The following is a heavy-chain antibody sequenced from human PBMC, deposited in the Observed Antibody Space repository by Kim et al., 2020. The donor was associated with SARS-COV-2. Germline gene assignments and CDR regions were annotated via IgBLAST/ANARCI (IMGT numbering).Heavy chain of an antibody. CDR3: ARGDRDGYMVGA. CDR1: GGTFSSYA. J-gene: IGHJ4*02. D-gene: IGHD3-10*01. V-gene: IGHV1-69*13. Sequence: SVKVSCKASGGTFSSYAISWVRQAPGQGLEWMGGIIPIFGTANYAQKFQGRVTITADESTSTAYMELSSLRSEDTAVYYCARGDRDGYMVGAWGQGTLVTVSS. CDR2: IIPIFGTA.